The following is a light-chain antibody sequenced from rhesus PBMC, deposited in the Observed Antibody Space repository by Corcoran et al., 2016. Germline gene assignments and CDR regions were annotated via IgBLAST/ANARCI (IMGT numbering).Light chain of an antibody. V-gene: IGKV1-22*01. CDR1: QGISSW. J-gene: IGKJ2*01. Sequence: DIQMTQSPSSLSASVGDTVTITCRASQGISSWLAWYQQKPGKDPKILIYKASSLQSGVPSRFSGSGSGTDLTLTISSLQSEDFATYYCQQYSSRPYSFGQGTKVEIK. CDR3: QQYSSRPYS. CDR2: KAS.